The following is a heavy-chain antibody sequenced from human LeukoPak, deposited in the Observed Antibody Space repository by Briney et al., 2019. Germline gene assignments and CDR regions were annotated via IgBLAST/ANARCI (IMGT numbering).Heavy chain of an antibody. Sequence: GGSLRLSCAASGFTFSSYGMHWVRQAPGKGLEWVAVISYDGSNKYYADSVKGRFTISRDNSKNTLYLQMNSLRAEDTAVYYCAKDTRYFDWFSRGAFDIWGQGTMVTVSS. D-gene: IGHD3-9*01. V-gene: IGHV3-30*18. CDR2: ISYDGSNK. J-gene: IGHJ3*02. CDR3: AKDTRYFDWFSRGAFDI. CDR1: GFTFSSYG.